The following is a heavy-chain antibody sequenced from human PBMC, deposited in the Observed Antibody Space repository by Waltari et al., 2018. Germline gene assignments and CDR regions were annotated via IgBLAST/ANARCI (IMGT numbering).Heavy chain of an antibody. CDR3: AKTGGSGRPADLDV. D-gene: IGHD6-25*01. J-gene: IGHJ6*04. CDR2: ITPDGSGA. CDR1: GFILSAYW. V-gene: IGHV3-74*01. Sequence: EVQLVESGGGVVQPGGSLRLACAASGFILSAYWIHWARQAPGKGLVWVSRITPDGSGATYADSVRGRFTISRDNPTRTVYLEMNSLTDEDTAVYYCAKTGGSGRPADLDVWGKGTTVIVSS.